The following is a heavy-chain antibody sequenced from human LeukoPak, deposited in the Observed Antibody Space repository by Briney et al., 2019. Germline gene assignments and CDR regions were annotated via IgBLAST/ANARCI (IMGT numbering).Heavy chain of an antibody. CDR2: IYYSGST. V-gene: IGHV4-39*07. Sequence: PSETLSLTCTVSGGSISSSSYYWGWIRQSPGKGLEWIGSIYYSGSTYYNPSLKSRVTISVDTSKNQFSLKLSSVTAADTAVYYCASSHYDSSGYYPGYYYYYMDVWGKGTTVTVSS. J-gene: IGHJ6*03. D-gene: IGHD3-22*01. CDR3: ASSHYDSSGYYPGYYYYYMDV. CDR1: GGSISSSSYY.